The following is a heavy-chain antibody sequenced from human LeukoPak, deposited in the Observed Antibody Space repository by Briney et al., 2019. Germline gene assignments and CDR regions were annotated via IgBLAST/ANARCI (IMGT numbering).Heavy chain of an antibody. CDR3: TTLNGDYHRDY. D-gene: IGHD4-17*01. V-gene: IGHV3-73*01. J-gene: IGHJ4*02. CDR2: IRSKANSYAT. CDR1: GFTFSGSA. Sequence: GGSLRLSCAASGFTFSGSAMHWVRQASGKGLEWVGRIRSKANSYATAYAASVKGRFTISRDDSKNTAYLQMNSLKTEDTAVYYCTTLNGDYHRDYWGQGTLVTASS.